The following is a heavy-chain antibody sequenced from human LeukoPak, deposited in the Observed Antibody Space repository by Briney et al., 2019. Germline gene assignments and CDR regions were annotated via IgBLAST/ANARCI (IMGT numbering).Heavy chain of an antibody. CDR3: ARDSYCSSTSCYTNYYYGMDV. Sequence: ASVKVSCKASGYTFTSYYMHWVRQPPGPGLEWMGIINPSGGSTSYAQKFQGRVTMTRDTSTSTVYMELSSLRSEDTAVYYCARDSYCSSTSCYTNYYYGMDVWGQGTTVTVSS. J-gene: IGHJ6*02. D-gene: IGHD2-2*02. V-gene: IGHV1-46*01. CDR2: INPSGGST. CDR1: GYTFTSYY.